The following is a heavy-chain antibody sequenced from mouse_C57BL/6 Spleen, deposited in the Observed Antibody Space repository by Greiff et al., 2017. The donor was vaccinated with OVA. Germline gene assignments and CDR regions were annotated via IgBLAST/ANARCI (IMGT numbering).Heavy chain of an antibody. CDR3: ARGDYCSPWFAY. D-gene: IGHD1-1*01. CDR2: ISYDGSN. J-gene: IGHJ3*01. CDR1: GYSITSGYY. V-gene: IGHV3-6*01. Sequence: EVKLMESGPGLVKPSQSLSLTCSVTGYSITSGYYWNWIRQFPGNKLEWMGYISYDGSNNYNPSLKNRITITRDTSKNQFFLKLNSVTTEDTATYYCARGDYCSPWFAYWGQGTLVTVSA.